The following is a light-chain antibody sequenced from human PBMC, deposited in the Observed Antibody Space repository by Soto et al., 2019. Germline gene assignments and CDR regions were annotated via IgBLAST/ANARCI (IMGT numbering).Light chain of an antibody. CDR1: QIVSSSY. CDR3: QQYGSSPLT. Sequence: EIVLTQSPATLSLSPGERATLSCGASQIVSSSYLARYQQKPGLAPRLLIYDASSRATGIPDRFSGSGSGTDFTLTISRLEAEDSAVYYCQQYGSSPLTFGGGTKVEIK. CDR2: DAS. V-gene: IGKV3D-20*01. J-gene: IGKJ4*01.